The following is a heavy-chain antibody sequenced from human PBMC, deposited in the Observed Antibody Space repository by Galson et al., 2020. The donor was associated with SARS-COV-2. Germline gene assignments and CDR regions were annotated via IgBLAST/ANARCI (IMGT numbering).Heavy chain of an antibody. CDR1: GYSFTSYW. V-gene: IGHV5-51*01. J-gene: IGHJ3*02. CDR3: ATMGSSSWYPQGAFDI. D-gene: IGHD6-13*01. CDR2: IYPGDSDT. Sequence: GESLKISCKGSGYSFTSYWIGWVRQMPGKGLEWMGIIYPGDSDTRYSPSFQGQVTISADKSISTAYLQWSSLKASDTAMYYCATMGSSSWYPQGAFDIWGQGTMVTVSS.